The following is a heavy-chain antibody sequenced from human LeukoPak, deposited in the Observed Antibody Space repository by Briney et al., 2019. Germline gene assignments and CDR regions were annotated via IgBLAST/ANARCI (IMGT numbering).Heavy chain of an antibody. CDR2: IYHSGST. V-gene: IGHV4-30-2*01. D-gene: IGHD3-22*01. CDR1: GGSISSGGYS. J-gene: IGHJ3*01. CDR3: ARGMYYYDSSGPGV. Sequence: PSETLSLTCAVSGGSISSGGYSWSWIRQPPGKGLEWIGYIYHSGSTNYNPSLKSRVTISVDTSKNQFSLKLSSVTAADAAVYYCARGMYYYDSSGPGVWGQGTMVTVSS.